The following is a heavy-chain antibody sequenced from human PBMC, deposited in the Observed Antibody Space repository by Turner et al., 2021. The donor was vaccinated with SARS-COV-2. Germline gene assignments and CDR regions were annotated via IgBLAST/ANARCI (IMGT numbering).Heavy chain of an antibody. D-gene: IGHD3-22*01. V-gene: IGHV3-21*01. CDR1: DFTFISYS. CDR2: ISSSSSYI. CDR3: ARCDNYYDSSGYYPDAFDI. J-gene: IGHJ3*02. Sequence: EVQLVESGGGLVKPGGSRRLAGAASDFTFISYSMNGVRQAPGKGLELVSCISSSSSYIYYADSVKGRFTISIDNANNSLYLQMNSLRAEDTAVYYCARCDNYYDSSGYYPDAFDIWGQGTMVTVSS.